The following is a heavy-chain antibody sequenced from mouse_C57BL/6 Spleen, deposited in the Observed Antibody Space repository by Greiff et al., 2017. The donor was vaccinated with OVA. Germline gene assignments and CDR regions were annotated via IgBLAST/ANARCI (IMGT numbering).Heavy chain of an antibody. Sequence: DVQLVESGGGLVKPGGSLKLSCAASGFTFSDYGMHWVRQAPEKGLEWVAYISSGSSTIYYADTVKGRFTISRDNAKNTLFLQMTSLRSEDTAMYYCARALYDYDGGGFAYWGQGTLVTVSA. J-gene: IGHJ3*01. CDR2: ISSGSSTI. V-gene: IGHV5-17*01. CDR3: ARALYDYDGGGFAY. D-gene: IGHD2-4*01. CDR1: GFTFSDYG.